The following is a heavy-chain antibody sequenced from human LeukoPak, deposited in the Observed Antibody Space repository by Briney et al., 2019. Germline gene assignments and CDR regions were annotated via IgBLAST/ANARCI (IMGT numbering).Heavy chain of an antibody. Sequence: QPGGSLRLSCIVSGFTYRSFGMHWVRQAPGKGLEWVAVIWYDGSQRYYAESVKGRFTVSKDNSRNTLHLQMDSLRTDDTAVYYCGREGSSGTIDYWGRGTLVRVSS. CDR3: GREGSSGTIDY. CDR2: IWYDGSQR. CDR1: GFTYRSFG. V-gene: IGHV3-33*01. D-gene: IGHD1/OR15-1a*01. J-gene: IGHJ4*02.